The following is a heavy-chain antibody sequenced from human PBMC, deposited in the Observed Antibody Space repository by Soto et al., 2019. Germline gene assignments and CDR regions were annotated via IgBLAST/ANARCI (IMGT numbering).Heavy chain of an antibody. V-gene: IGHV4-30-2*01. CDR2: IYHSGST. CDR3: ASPKIAFYNWFDP. Sequence: PSETLSLTCAVSGGSISSGCYSWSWIRQPPGKGLEWIGYIYHSGSTYYNPSLKSRVTISVDTSKNQFSLKLSSVTAADTAVYYCASPKIAFYNWFDPWGQGTLVTVSS. CDR1: GGSISSGCYS. D-gene: IGHD3-3*02. J-gene: IGHJ5*02.